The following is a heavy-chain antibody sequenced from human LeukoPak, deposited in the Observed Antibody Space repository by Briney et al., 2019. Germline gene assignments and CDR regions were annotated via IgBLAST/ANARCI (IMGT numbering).Heavy chain of an antibody. D-gene: IGHD3-10*01. CDR2: IYYTGST. CDR3: ARGSYYYGSGSYLDY. CDR1: GASISSYY. V-gene: IGHV4-59*01. J-gene: IGHJ4*02. Sequence: SETLSLTCTVSGASISSYYWNWIRQPPGKGLEWIGYIYYTGSTNYNPSLKSRVTISVDTSKNQFSLKLSSVTAADTAVYYCARGSYYYGSGSYLDYWGQGTLVTVSS.